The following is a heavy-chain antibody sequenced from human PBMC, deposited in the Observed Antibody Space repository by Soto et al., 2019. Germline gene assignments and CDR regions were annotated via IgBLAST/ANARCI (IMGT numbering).Heavy chain of an antibody. J-gene: IGHJ4*02. Sequence: QLQLRESGPGLVQPSETLSLTCLVSGGSISSSTYYWGWIRQPPGKGLEWIGSIYYSGATYYNPSLRSRITISMDRYKNHFSLTLTSVTAADTAIYYCAPGGIGTTTVDYWGQGTLVTVSS. D-gene: IGHD5-12*01. CDR3: APGGIGTTTVDY. V-gene: IGHV4-39*02. CDR1: GGSISSSTYY. CDR2: IYYSGAT.